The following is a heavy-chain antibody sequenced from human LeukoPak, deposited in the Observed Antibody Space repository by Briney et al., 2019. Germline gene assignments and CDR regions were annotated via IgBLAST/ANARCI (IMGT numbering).Heavy chain of an antibody. CDR2: ISSSGATT. CDR3: AKRGGSYGPFDY. Sequence: GGSLRLSCVASGFIFSSYAMTWVRQAPGKGLEWVSRISSSGATTYYADSVKGRFTISRDNSKNTLYLQTNNLRGEDTAVYYCAKRGGSYGPFDYWGQGTLVTVSS. V-gene: IGHV3-23*01. CDR1: GFIFSSYA. J-gene: IGHJ4*02. D-gene: IGHD1-26*01.